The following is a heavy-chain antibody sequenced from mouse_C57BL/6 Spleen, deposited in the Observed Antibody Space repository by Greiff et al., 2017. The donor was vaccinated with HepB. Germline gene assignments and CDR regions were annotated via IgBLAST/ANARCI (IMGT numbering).Heavy chain of an antibody. CDR3: ATCPLYYYGSSYGYFDV. J-gene: IGHJ1*03. CDR1: GYTFTDYY. CDR2: INPYNGGT. V-gene: IGHV1-19*01. D-gene: IGHD1-1*01. Sequence: EVQLQQSGPVLVKPGASVKMSCKASGYTFTDYYMNWVKQSHGKSLEWIGVINPYNGGTSYNQKFKGKATLTVDKSSSTAYMELNSLTSEDSAVYYCATCPLYYYGSSYGYFDVWGTGTTVTVSS.